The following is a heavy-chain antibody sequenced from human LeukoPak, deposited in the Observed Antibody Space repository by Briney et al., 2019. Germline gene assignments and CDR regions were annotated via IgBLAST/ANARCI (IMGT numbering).Heavy chain of an antibody. CDR3: AKDNRYYYDTSGLRGIDY. CDR1: GYTFTGYY. Sequence: ASVKVSCKASGYTFTGYYIHWVRQAPGQGLEWMGWINPTSGDTNYVQKFRGRVTMTRDTSISTTYMELNTLRSDDTAVYYCAKDNRYYYDTSGLRGIDYWGQGTLVTVSS. J-gene: IGHJ4*02. V-gene: IGHV1-2*02. CDR2: INPTSGDT. D-gene: IGHD3-22*01.